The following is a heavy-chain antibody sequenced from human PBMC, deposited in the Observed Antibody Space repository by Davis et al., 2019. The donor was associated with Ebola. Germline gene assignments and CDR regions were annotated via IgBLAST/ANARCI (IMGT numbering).Heavy chain of an antibody. D-gene: IGHD3-3*01. CDR1: GFIVSSKY. CDR3: ARSGLSFGVVKYHYGMDA. Sequence: GGSLRLSCAASGFIVSSKYMSWVRQAPGKGLEWVSGIYSIDTTYYADSVKGRFSISRDNSKNTLYLQMNSLRGEDTAVYYCARSGLSFGVVKYHYGMDAWGKGTTVTVSS. CDR2: IYSIDTT. V-gene: IGHV3-66*01. J-gene: IGHJ6*04.